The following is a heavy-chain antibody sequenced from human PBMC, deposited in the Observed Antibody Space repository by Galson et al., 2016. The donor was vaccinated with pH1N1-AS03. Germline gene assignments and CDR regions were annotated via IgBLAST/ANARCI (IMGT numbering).Heavy chain of an antibody. J-gene: IGHJ6*02. CDR2: IYYSGST. D-gene: IGHD2/OR15-2a*01. CDR1: GGSISSGTYY. Sequence: LSLTCTVSGGSISSGTYYWSWIRQHPGKGLEWIGYIYYSGSTYYNPSLKSRVTISVDTSKNQFSLKLNSVTAADTAVYYCARDSTYYFDMDDFYHGLDVWGQGTTVTVSS. CDR3: ARDSTYYFDMDDFYHGLDV. V-gene: IGHV4-31*03.